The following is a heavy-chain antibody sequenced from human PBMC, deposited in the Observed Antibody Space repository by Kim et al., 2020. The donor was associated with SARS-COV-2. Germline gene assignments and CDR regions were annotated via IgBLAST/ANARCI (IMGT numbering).Heavy chain of an antibody. CDR3: ARVKHDFWSGYDYYYYGMDV. D-gene: IGHD3-3*01. V-gene: IGHV3-53*01. Sequence: GGSLRLSCAASGFTVSSNYMSWVRQAPGKGREWVSVIYSGGSTYYADSVKGRFTISRDNSKNTLYLQMNSLRAEDTAVYYCARVKHDFWSGYDYYYYGMDVWGQGTTLTVSS. CDR1: GFTVSSNY. CDR2: IYSGGST. J-gene: IGHJ6*02.